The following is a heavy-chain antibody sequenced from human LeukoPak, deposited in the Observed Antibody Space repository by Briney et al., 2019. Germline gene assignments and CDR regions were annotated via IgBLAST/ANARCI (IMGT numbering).Heavy chain of an antibody. CDR1: GFTFSNYA. Sequence: PGGSLRLSCAASGFTFSNYAMHWVRQAPGKGLEWVAVISYDGSNTYYADSVKGRFTVSRDNAENSVYLQMNSLRAEDTAVYYCARDDYVRGSYRLIDYWGQGTLVTVSS. D-gene: IGHD3-16*02. CDR2: ISYDGSNT. V-gene: IGHV3-30-3*01. J-gene: IGHJ4*02. CDR3: ARDDYVRGSYRLIDY.